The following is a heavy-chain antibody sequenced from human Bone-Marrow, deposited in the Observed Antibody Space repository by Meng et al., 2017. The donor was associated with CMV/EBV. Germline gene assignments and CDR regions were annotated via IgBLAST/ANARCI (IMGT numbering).Heavy chain of an antibody. Sequence: SYGMHWVRQAPGKGLEWVAVISYDGSNKQYADSVRGRFTISRDNSKDTVYLQMNSLRAEDTAVYYCAKDGIGVYYNFWSGTGYLDHWGQGTLVTVSS. CDR1: SYG. CDR2: ISYDGSNK. CDR3: AKDGIGVYYNFWSGTGYLDH. J-gene: IGHJ4*02. D-gene: IGHD3-3*01. V-gene: IGHV3-30*18.